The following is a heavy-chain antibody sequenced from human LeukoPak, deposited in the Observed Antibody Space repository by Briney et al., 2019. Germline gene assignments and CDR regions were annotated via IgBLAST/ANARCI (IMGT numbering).Heavy chain of an antibody. Sequence: SETLSLTCTVSGGSISSYYWSWIRQPPGKGLGWIGYIYYSGSTNYNPSLKSRVTISVDPSKNQFSLKLSSVTAADTAVYYCARVRDSSGYDYHYYMDVWGNGTTVTVSS. V-gene: IGHV4-59*01. J-gene: IGHJ6*03. CDR1: GGSISSYY. CDR3: ARVRDSSGYDYHYYMDV. D-gene: IGHD3-22*01. CDR2: IYYSGST.